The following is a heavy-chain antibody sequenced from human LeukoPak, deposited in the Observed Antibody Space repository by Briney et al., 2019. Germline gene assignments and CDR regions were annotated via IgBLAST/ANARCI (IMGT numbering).Heavy chain of an antibody. J-gene: IGHJ4*02. Sequence: PSETLSLTCTVSGGSISSYYWSWIRQPPGKGLEWIGYIYYSGSTNYNPSLKSRVTISVDTSKNQFSLKLSSVTAADTAVYYCARTGTTSLLYFDYWGQGTLVTVSS. D-gene: IGHD1-1*01. CDR3: ARTGTTSLLYFDY. CDR2: IYYSGST. CDR1: GGSISSYY. V-gene: IGHV4-59*08.